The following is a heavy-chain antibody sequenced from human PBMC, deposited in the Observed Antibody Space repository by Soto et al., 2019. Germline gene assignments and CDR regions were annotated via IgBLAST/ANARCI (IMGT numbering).Heavy chain of an antibody. Sequence: GGSLRLSCGASGFTVSSNYMNWIRQGPGKGLEWVSVIYSSGTTYYADSVKGRFTISRDNSRNTFYLHMNSLRAEDTAVYYRTTSGERGARFDYWGRGTLVTVSS. D-gene: IGHD1-26*01. CDR3: TTSGERGARFDY. CDR1: GFTVSSNY. V-gene: IGHV3-53*01. J-gene: IGHJ4*02. CDR2: IYSSGTT.